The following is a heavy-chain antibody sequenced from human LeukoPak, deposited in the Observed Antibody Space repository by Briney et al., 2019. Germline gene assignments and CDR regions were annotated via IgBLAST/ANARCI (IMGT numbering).Heavy chain of an antibody. CDR2: IGAAGAHT. V-gene: IGHV3-64*02. Sequence: PGRSLRLSCAASGFRFSYHDMHWVRQAPGKGLEFGSSIGAAGAHTFYADSVKGRFTISRDNFQSTMYLQMDGLRPEDSAVYYCARELGGTKTGGFDIWGQGTVVTVSS. CDR3: ARELGGTKTGGFDI. CDR1: GFRFSYHD. D-gene: IGHD1-14*01. J-gene: IGHJ3*02.